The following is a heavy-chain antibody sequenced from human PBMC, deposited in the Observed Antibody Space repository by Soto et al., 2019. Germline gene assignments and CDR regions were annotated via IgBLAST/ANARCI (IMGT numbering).Heavy chain of an antibody. Sequence: QVQLQESGPGLVKPSQTLSLTCTVSGGSISSGGYYWSWIRQPPGKGLEWIGYIYYSGSTYYNPPLQRRVTITVDASKNQYSLKLSCVTAAATAVYYCARGGQGLGDVQIHWGQGTLVTVSS. CDR2: IYYSGST. CDR1: GGSISSGGYY. V-gene: IGHV4-31*03. D-gene: IGHD2-21*01. CDR3: ARGGQGLGDVQIH. J-gene: IGHJ4*02.